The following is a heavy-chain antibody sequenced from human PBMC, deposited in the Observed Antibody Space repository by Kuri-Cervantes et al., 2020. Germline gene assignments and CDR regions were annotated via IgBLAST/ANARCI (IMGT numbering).Heavy chain of an antibody. D-gene: IGHD2-2*01. CDR3: TRPVYCSSTSCYGQEY. J-gene: IGHJ4*02. CDR1: GFTFSNAW. Sequence: GESLKISCAASGFTFSNAWMSWVRQAPGKGLEWVGRIRSKANSYATAYAAPVKGRFTISRDDSKNTAYLQMNSMKTEDTAVYYCTRPVYCSSTSCYGQEYWGQGTLVTVSS. V-gene: IGHV3-73*01. CDR2: IRSKANSYAT.